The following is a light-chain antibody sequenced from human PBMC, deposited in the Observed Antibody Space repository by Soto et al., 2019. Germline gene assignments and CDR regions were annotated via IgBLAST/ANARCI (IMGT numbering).Light chain of an antibody. CDR1: QSISSTH. J-gene: IGKJ1*01. V-gene: IGKV3-20*01. CDR2: SAS. Sequence: EGVLTQSPGTLSLSPGERATLSCRASQSISSTHLAWYQQKPGQAPRLLIYSASSRATGIPDRFSGSGSGTDFTLTISRLEPEDFAVYYCQRYGGFGQGTKVEIK. CDR3: QRYGG.